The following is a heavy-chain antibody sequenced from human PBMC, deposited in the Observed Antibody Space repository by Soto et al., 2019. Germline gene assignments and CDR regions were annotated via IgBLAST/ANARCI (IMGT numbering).Heavy chain of an antibody. V-gene: IGHV1-3*01. J-gene: IGHJ4*02. D-gene: IGHD3-16*02. CDR1: GYTFTDFS. CDR3: ASNRWLTPSDFDY. Sequence: QVQLVQSGAEVKEPGASVKLSCKASGYTFTDFSVHWVRQAPRQGLEWLGWINAGSGETTSSQNFQGRFTITTDTSATTVYMELSSLTSEDTEMYYCASNRWLTPSDFDYLGKGTLGTGSS. CDR2: INAGSGET.